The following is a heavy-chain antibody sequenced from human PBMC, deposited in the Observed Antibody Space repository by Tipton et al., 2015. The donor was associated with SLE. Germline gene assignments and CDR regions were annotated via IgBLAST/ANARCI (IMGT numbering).Heavy chain of an antibody. CDR1: GFTFTNAW. CDR2: IKSKADGGTT. D-gene: IGHD5-12*01. V-gene: IGHV3-15*01. CDR3: IPRGYSGY. J-gene: IGHJ4*02. Sequence: LTCTVSGFTFTNAWMSWVRQAPGKGLEWVGRIKSKADGGTTDYVAPVKGRFTMLRDDSKNTLYLQMNSLKTEDTAVYYCIPRGYSGYWGQGTLVTVSS.